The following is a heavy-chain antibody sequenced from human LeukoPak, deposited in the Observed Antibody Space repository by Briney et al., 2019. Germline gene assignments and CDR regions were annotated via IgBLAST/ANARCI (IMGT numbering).Heavy chain of an antibody. CDR2: IYYSGST. Sequence: PSETLSLTRTASGCTISSYYWSWVRQPPGKGLEWIGYIYYSGSTNYNPSLKSRVTISVDTSKNQFSLKLSSVTAADTAVYSCARVRSGHFIDYWGQGTLVTVSS. J-gene: IGHJ4*02. CDR1: GCTISSYY. CDR3: ARVRSGHFIDY. D-gene: IGHD3-10*01. V-gene: IGHV4-59*08.